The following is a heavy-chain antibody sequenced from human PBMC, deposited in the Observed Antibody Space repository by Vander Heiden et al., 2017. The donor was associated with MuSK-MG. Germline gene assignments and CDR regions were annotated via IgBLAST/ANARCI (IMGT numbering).Heavy chain of an antibody. J-gene: IGHJ3*02. V-gene: IGHV4-59*01. CDR1: GGSISSYY. CDR2: IYYSGST. D-gene: IGHD3-9*01. CDR3: ARKTLVIDAFDI. Sequence: QVQLQESGPGLVKPSETLSLTCTVSGGSISSYYWSWIRQPPGKGLEWIGYIYYSGSTNYNPSLKSRVTISVDTSKNQFSLKLSSVTAADTAVYYCARKTLVIDAFDIWGQGTMGNVA.